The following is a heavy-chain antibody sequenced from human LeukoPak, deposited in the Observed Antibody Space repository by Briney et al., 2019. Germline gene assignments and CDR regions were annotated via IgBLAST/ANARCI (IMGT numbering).Heavy chain of an antibody. CDR3: AKEWAAMVTYYFDY. CDR2: ISYDGSNK. V-gene: IGHV3-30*18. J-gene: IGHJ4*02. Sequence: GGSLRLSCAASGFTFSSYGMHWVRQAPGKGLGWVAVISYDGSNKYYADSVKGRFTISRDNSKNTLYLQMNSLRAEDTAVYYCAKEWAAMVTYYFDYWGQGTLVTVSS. D-gene: IGHD5-18*01. CDR1: GFTFSSYG.